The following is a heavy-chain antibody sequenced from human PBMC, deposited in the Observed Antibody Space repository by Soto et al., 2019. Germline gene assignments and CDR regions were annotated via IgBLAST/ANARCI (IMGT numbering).Heavy chain of an antibody. V-gene: IGHV1-8*01. Sequence: QVQLVQSGAEVKKPGASVKVSCKASGYTFTSYDINWVRQATGQGLEWMGWMNPNSGNTGYAQKFQGRGTMTRHTSISTAYMELSSLRSEDTAVYYCARSGGYCSGGSCFRLLHLWGQGTLVTVSS. CDR1: GYTFTSYD. CDR2: MNPNSGNT. D-gene: IGHD2-15*01. J-gene: IGHJ5*02. CDR3: ARSGGYCSGGSCFRLLHL.